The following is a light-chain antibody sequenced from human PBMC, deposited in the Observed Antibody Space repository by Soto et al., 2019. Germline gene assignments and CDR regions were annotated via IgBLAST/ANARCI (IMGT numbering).Light chain of an antibody. Sequence: DIKMTQSPSSLSASVGDRVTITCRASQGISNYLAWYQQKPGKVPTLLIYAASTLQSGVPPRFSGSGSGTDFTLTISSLQPEDVATYYCQQYNSAPRTFGQGTKVEIK. J-gene: IGKJ1*01. V-gene: IGKV1-27*01. CDR1: QGISNY. CDR3: QQYNSAPRT. CDR2: AAS.